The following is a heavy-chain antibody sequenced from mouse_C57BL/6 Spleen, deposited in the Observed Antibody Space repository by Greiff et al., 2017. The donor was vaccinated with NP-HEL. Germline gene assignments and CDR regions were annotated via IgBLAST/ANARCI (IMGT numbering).Heavy chain of an antibody. CDR1: GYTFTDYE. CDR2: IDPETGGT. CDR3: TRGLWYY. J-gene: IGHJ2*01. Sequence: VQVVESGAELVRPGASVTLSCKASGYTFTDYEMHWVKQTPVHGLEWIGAIDPETGGTAYNQKFKGKAILTADKSSSTAYMELRSLTSEDSAVYYCTRGLWYYWGQGTTLTVSS. D-gene: IGHD1-1*02. V-gene: IGHV1-15*01.